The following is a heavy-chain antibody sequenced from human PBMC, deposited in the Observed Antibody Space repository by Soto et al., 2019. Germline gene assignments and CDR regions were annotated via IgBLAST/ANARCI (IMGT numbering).Heavy chain of an antibody. CDR3: ARGLSMIVVVITHYHDAFNI. CDR1: GGSISSYY. J-gene: IGHJ3*02. CDR2: IYYSGST. Sequence: PSETLSLTCTVSGGSISSYYWSWIRQPPGKGLEWIGYIYYSGSTNYNPSLKSRVTISVDTSKNQFSLKLSSVTAADTAVYYCARGLSMIVVVITHYHDAFNIWGQGTMVTVSS. D-gene: IGHD3-22*01. V-gene: IGHV4-59*12.